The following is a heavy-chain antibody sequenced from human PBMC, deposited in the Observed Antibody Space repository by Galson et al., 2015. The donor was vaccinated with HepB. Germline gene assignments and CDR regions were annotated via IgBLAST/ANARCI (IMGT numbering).Heavy chain of an antibody. CDR3: AGDLPHIYYGSGSAGG. CDR1: GYTFTSYG. Sequence: SVKVSCKASGYTFTSYGISWVRQAPGQGLEWMGWISAYNGNTNYAQKLQGRVTMTTDTSTSTAYMELRSLRSDDTAVYYCAGDLPHIYYGSGSAGGWGQGTLVTVSS. D-gene: IGHD3-10*01. V-gene: IGHV1-18*04. CDR2: ISAYNGNT. J-gene: IGHJ4*02.